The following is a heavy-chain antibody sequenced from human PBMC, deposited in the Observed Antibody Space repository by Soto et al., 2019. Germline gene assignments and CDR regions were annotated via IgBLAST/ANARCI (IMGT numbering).Heavy chain of an antibody. D-gene: IGHD3-10*01. CDR2: ISAYNGNT. V-gene: IGHV1-18*01. Sequence: QVQLVQSGAEVKKPGASVKVSCKASGYTFTSYGISWVRQAPGQGLEWMGWISAYNGNTNYAQKLQGRVTMTTDTYTSTAYMELRSLRSDDTAVYYCARDFVTMVRSYYSYYGMDVWGQGTTVTVSS. CDR3: ARDFVTMVRSYYSYYGMDV. CDR1: GYTFTSYG. J-gene: IGHJ6*02.